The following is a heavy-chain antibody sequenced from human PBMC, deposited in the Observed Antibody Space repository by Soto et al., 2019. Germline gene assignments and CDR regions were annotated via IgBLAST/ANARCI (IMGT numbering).Heavy chain of an antibody. CDR3: ARFSLDIVVVVAATPWYFDL. J-gene: IGHJ2*01. Sequence: QITLKESGPTLVKPTQTLTLTCTFSGFSLSTSGVGVGWIRQPPGKALEWLALIYWNDDKRYSPSLKSRLTITKDTSKNQVVLTMTNMDPVDTATYYCARFSLDIVVVVAATPWYFDLWGRGTLVTVSS. V-gene: IGHV2-5*01. D-gene: IGHD2-15*01. CDR2: IYWNDDK. CDR1: GFSLSTSGVG.